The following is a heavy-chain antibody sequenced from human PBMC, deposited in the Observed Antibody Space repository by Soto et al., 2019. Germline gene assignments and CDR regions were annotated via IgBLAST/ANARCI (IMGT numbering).Heavy chain of an antibody. CDR2: INHSGST. CDR3: ARRVSWYYYDSSGYYAHFDY. CDR1: GGSFSGYY. Sequence: PSETLSLTCAVYGGSFSGYYWSWIRQPPGKGLAWIGEINHSGSTNYNPSLKSRVTISVDTSKNQFSLKLSSVTAADTAVYYCARRVSWYYYDSSGYYAHFDYWGRGTLVTVSS. V-gene: IGHV4-34*01. J-gene: IGHJ4*02. D-gene: IGHD3-22*01.